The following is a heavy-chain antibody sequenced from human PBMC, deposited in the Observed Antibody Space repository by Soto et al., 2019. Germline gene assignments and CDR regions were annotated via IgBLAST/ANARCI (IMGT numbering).Heavy chain of an antibody. Sequence: QVQLVQSGAEVKKPGSSVKVSCKASGGTFSSYAISWVRQAPGQGLEWMGGIIPIFGTANYAQNFQGRVTITADESTSKAYMELSSLRSEDTAVYYCAREFYYYYGMDVWGQGTTVTVSS. CDR1: GGTFSSYA. J-gene: IGHJ6*02. V-gene: IGHV1-69*12. CDR2: IIPIFGTA. CDR3: AREFYYYYGMDV.